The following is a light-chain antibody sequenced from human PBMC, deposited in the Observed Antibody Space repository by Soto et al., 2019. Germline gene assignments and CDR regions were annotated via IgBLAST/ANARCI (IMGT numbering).Light chain of an antibody. J-gene: IGLJ1*01. V-gene: IGLV2-8*01. CDR2: EVS. CDR1: SSDVGGYNY. CDR3: SSYAGSNNFGYV. Sequence: QSVLTQPPSASGSPGQSVTISCPGTSSDVGGYNYVSWYQQHPGKAPKLMIYEVSKRPSGVPDRFSGSKSGNTASLTVSGLQAEDEADYYCSSYAGSNNFGYVFGTGTKVTVL.